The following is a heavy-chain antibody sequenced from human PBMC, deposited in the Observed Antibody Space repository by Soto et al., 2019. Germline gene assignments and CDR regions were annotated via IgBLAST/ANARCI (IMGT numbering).Heavy chain of an antibody. Sequence: VQLVESGGGLMQPGGSLRLSCAASGFSVNSNFMIWVRKAPGKGLEWVSFTPRTGTTLYADSVRGRLTVSRDDSTNAVYLQMNSLTVDDTAVYYCRALLRAESFDVWGQGTMVTVSA. CDR2: TPRTGTT. CDR3: RALLRAESFDV. CDR1: GFSVNSNF. V-gene: IGHV3-53*01. J-gene: IGHJ3*01. D-gene: IGHD3-16*01.